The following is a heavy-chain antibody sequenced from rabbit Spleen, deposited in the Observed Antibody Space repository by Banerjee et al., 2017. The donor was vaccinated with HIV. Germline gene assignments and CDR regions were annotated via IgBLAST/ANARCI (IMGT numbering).Heavy chain of an antibody. J-gene: IGHJ4*01. CDR3: AREKSGSFGYDL. D-gene: IGHD6-1*01. CDR1: GFSFSSSDW. CDR2: IDPVFGTT. V-gene: IGHV1S40*01. Sequence: QSLEESGGDLVKPGASLTLTCTASGFSFSSSDWMYWVRQAPGKGLEWIGYIDPVFGTTYYASWAKGRFTISKTSSTTVTLQMTSLTAADTATYFCAREKSGSFGYDLWGPGTLVTVS.